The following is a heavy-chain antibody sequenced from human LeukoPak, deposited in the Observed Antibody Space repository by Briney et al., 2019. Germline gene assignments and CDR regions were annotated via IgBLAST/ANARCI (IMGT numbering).Heavy chain of an antibody. D-gene: IGHD4-11*01. V-gene: IGHV3-21*01. CDR2: ISSSSSYI. CDR3: ARGDDYSATFDY. CDR1: GFTFSSYS. J-gene: IGHJ4*02. Sequence: GGSLRLSCAASGFTFSSYSMNWVRQAPGKGLEWVSSISSSSSYIYYADSVKGRFTISRDNAKNSLYLQMNSLRAEDTAVYYCARGDDYSATFDYWGQGTLVTVSS.